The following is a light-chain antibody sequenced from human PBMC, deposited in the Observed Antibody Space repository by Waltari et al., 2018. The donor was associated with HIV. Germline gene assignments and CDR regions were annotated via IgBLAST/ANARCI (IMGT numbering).Light chain of an antibody. V-gene: IGLV1-44*01. CDR1: NSNIGRNP. Sequence: QSILTQPPSTSGTPGQRVTISCSGTNSNIGRNPVTWYQQLPGMAPRLLMSSNSQLPSWVPNRVSGSKSGTSASLAISGLQADDESDYYCATWDDSLGGYVVFGGGTKLTVL. CDR3: ATWDDSLGGYVV. CDR2: SNS. J-gene: IGLJ2*01.